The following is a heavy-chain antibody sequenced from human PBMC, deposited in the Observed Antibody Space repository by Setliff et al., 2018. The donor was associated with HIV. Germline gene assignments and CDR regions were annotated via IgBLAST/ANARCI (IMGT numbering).Heavy chain of an antibody. D-gene: IGHD3-10*01. CDR2: ISDGGGST. CDR1: GFTFSSYP. CDR3: ANSYSASGNYHYYDYLDV. Sequence: PGGSLRLSCAASGFTFSSYPMSWVRQSPGKGPEWVSAISDGGGSTYYAVSVKGRFTISRDNSKNTLYLQMNSLRVEDTAVYYCANSYSASGNYHYYDYLDVWGKGTTVTVSS. V-gene: IGHV3-23*01. J-gene: IGHJ6*03.